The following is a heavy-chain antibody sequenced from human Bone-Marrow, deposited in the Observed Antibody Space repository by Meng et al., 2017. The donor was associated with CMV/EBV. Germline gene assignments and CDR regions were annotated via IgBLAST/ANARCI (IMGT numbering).Heavy chain of an antibody. J-gene: IGHJ4*02. Sequence: GGSLRLSCAASGFTFDDYAMHWVRQAPGKGLEWVSGISWNSGSIGYADSVKGRFTISRDNAKNSLYLQMNSRRAEDTALYYCAKDMRGYSGGFDYWGQGTLVTVSS. CDR1: GFTFDDYA. CDR3: AKDMRGYSGGFDY. V-gene: IGHV3-9*01. CDR2: ISWNSGSI. D-gene: IGHD1-26*01.